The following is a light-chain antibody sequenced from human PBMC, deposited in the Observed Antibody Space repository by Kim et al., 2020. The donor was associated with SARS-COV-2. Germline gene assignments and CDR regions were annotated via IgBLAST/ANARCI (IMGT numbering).Light chain of an antibody. Sequence: QAGLTQPPSVSKGLGQTATLTCTGNSNNVGNQGAAWLQQHQGHPPKLLSYRNNNRPSGISERLSASRSGNTASLTITGLQHEDEADYYCSTWDSSLNEWVFGGGTKLTVL. V-gene: IGLV10-54*01. J-gene: IGLJ3*02. CDR1: SNNVGNQG. CDR3: STWDSSLNEWV. CDR2: RNN.